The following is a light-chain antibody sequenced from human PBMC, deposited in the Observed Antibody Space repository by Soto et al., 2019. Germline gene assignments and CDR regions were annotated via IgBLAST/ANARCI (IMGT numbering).Light chain of an antibody. J-gene: IGLJ1*01. CDR2: GSS. V-gene: IGLV1-40*01. CDR3: QSYDSSLSGSYV. CDR1: SSNIGAGYD. Sequence: QSALTQPPSVSGAPGQRVTISCTGSSSNIGAGYDVHWYQQRPGTAPKLLVYGSSNRPSGVPDRFSGSKAGTSASLAITGLQAEDEADYYCQSYDSSLSGSYVLGTGTKVTGL.